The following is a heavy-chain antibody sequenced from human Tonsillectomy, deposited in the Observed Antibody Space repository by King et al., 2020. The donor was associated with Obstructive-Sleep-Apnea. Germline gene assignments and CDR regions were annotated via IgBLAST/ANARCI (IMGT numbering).Heavy chain of an antibody. J-gene: IGHJ5*02. D-gene: IGHD3-9*01. CDR1: GFTFASSA. Sequence: QLVESGPEVKKPGTSVKVSCKASGFTFASSAMQWVRQARGQRLEWIGWIVLGSGNTNYAQEFYERVTITRDMSTRTAYMELSGLRSEDTALYYCAADLHVLTHLGPFDPWSQGTLVTVSS. CDR2: IVLGSGNT. CDR3: AADLHVLTHLGPFDP. V-gene: IGHV1-58*02.